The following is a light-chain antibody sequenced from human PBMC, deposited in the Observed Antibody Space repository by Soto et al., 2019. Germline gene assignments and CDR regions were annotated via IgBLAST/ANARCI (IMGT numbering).Light chain of an antibody. CDR2: TNN. CDR3: QSYDSRISAYV. Sequence: QSALTQPPSVSGAPGQRVTISCTGSNSNIGAGYDVHWYLQLPGTAPKLLVYTNNNRPSGVPDRFSGSKSGTSASLAITGLQAEDGADYYCQSYDSRISAYVFGNGTKVTVL. J-gene: IGLJ1*01. CDR1: NSNIGAGYD. V-gene: IGLV1-40*01.